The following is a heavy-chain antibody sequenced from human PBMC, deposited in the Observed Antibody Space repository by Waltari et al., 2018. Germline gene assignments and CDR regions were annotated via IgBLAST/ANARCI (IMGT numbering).Heavy chain of an antibody. V-gene: IGHV3-48*04. Sequence: QLMESGGGLVEPGDSRRLTCVASGFDFSSTGMMWVRQAPGKGLVWVSYMCGSSSTLLVAASLGRRFTVSRNNAERSHYLQLNYLRPEDTAVYYCATDPFESGRSAPSWGPGTLVTVSS. D-gene: IGHD6-25*01. CDR1: GFDFSSTG. CDR3: ATDPFESGRSAPS. CDR2: MCGSSSTL. J-gene: IGHJ4*01.